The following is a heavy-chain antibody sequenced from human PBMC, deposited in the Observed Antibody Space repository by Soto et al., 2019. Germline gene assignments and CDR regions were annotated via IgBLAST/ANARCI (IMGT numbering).Heavy chain of an antibody. D-gene: IGHD3-10*01. Sequence: EVQLVESGGGLVKPGGSLRLSCAASGFTFSSYSMNWVRQAPGKGLEWVSSISSSSSYIYYADSVKGRFTISRDNAKNSLYLQMNSLRAEDTAVYYCARSLWFGELPYTYFAYWGQGTLVTVSS. J-gene: IGHJ4*02. CDR3: ARSLWFGELPYTYFAY. CDR1: GFTFSSYS. CDR2: ISSSSSYI. V-gene: IGHV3-21*01.